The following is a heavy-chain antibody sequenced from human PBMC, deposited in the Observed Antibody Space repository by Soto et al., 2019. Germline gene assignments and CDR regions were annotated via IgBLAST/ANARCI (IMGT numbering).Heavy chain of an antibody. CDR1: GGSISSGDYY. CDR2: IYYSGTT. V-gene: IGHV4-31*03. D-gene: IGHD1-1*01. CDR3: ARGAPRNSYYYYGMDV. J-gene: IGHJ6*02. Sequence: QVQLQESGPGLVKPSQTLSLTCTVSGGSISSGDYYWSWVRQHPGRGLEWIGYIYYSGTTYYNPSLQSRVTISLDTSTNQFSLKLSSVTAAATAMYYCARGAPRNSYYYYGMDVWGQGTTVTVSS.